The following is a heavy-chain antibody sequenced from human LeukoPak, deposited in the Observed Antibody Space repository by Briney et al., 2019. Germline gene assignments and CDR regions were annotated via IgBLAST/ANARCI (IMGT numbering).Heavy chain of an antibody. D-gene: IGHD3-3*01. CDR1: GFTFSTFA. CDR3: AKLDFWSARGDY. CDR2: ISYDGSKK. V-gene: IGHV3-33*06. J-gene: IGHJ4*02. Sequence: GGSLRLSCAASGFTFSTFAMHWVRQAPGKGLEWVAAISYDGSKKFYVDFVKGRFTLSRDNSQSTLYLQMNSLRAEDTAVYYCAKLDFWSARGDYWGQGTLVTVSS.